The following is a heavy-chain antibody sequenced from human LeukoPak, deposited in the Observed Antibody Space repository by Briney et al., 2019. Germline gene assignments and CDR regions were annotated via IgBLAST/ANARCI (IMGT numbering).Heavy chain of an antibody. Sequence: WASVKVSCKASGYTFTSYYMHRVRQAPGQGLEWMGIINPSGGSTNYAQKFQGRVTMTRDTSTSTVYKELSSLRSEDTAVYYCARVGDGYSIDYWGQGTLVTVSS. CDR2: INPSGGST. CDR3: ARVGDGYSIDY. V-gene: IGHV1-46*01. D-gene: IGHD5-24*01. J-gene: IGHJ4*02. CDR1: GYTFTSYY.